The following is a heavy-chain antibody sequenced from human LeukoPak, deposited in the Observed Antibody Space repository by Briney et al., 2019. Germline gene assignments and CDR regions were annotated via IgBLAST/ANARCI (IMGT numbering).Heavy chain of an antibody. CDR3: ARLLGEYMDV. CDR2: IYYSGST. Sequence: SETLSLTCTVSGGSISSYYWSWIRRPPGKGLEWIGYIYYSGSTNFNPSLKSRVTISVDTSKNQFSLKLSSVTAADTAVYYCARLLGEYMDVWGKGTTVTVSS. D-gene: IGHD3-16*01. CDR1: GGSISSYY. V-gene: IGHV4-59*01. J-gene: IGHJ6*03.